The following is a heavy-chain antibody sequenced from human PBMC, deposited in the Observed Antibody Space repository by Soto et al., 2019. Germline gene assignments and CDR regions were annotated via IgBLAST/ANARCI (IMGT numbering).Heavy chain of an antibody. Sequence: KAGGSLRLSCAGSGFIFTSYTMNWVRQAPGKGLEWVASITSGNSYIYYADSVKGRFTISRDNAKKSVYLQMNSLRADDTGVFYCARGSSSEPIDYWGQGTLVTVSS. D-gene: IGHD6-25*01. CDR2: ITSGNSYI. CDR3: ARGSSSEPIDY. V-gene: IGHV3-21*01. CDR1: GFIFTSYT. J-gene: IGHJ4*02.